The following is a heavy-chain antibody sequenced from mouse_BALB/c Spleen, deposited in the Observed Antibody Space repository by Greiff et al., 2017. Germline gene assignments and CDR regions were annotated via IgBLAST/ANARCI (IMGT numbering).Heavy chain of an antibody. CDR1: GFSLTSYD. D-gene: IGHD2-4*01. Sequence: QVQLQQSGPGLVAPSQSLFITCTVSGFSLTSYDISWIRQPPGKGLEWLGVIWTGGGTNYNSAFMSRLSISKDNSKSQVFLKMNSLQTDDTAIYYCVRPYDYDGTWFAYWGQGTLVTVSA. J-gene: IGHJ3*01. CDR3: VRPYDYDGTWFAY. V-gene: IGHV2-9-2*01. CDR2: IWTGGGT.